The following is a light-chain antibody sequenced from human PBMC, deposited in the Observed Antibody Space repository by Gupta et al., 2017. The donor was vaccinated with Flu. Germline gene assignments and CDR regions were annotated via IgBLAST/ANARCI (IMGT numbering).Light chain of an antibody. CDR3: AAWDDSLSGRYV. CDR2: RNN. V-gene: IGLV1-47*01. CDR1: SSNIGSNY. J-gene: IGLJ1*01. Sequence: QSVLTQPPAASGTPGQRVTIPCSGSSSNIGSNYVYWYQQLPGTAHKLLIYRNNQRPSGVPDRSSGSKSGSSASLAISGLRSEDEADYYCAAWDDSLSGRYVFGSGTKVTVL.